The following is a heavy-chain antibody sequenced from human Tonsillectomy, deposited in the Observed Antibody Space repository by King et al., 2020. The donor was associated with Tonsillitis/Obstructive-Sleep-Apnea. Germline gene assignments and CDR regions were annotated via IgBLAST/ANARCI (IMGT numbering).Heavy chain of an antibody. CDR2: ISSVGSHT. CDR3: ARPGDALGFDF. CDR1: GFTFSDYF. V-gene: IGHV3-11*05. D-gene: IGHD3-16*01. J-gene: IGHJ4*02. Sequence: VQLVESGGGLVKPGGSLRLSCAVSGFTFSDYFMSWIRQAPGKGLEWLSYISSVGSHTSYADSVKGRFTISRDNANNLLYLQMDSRGAEETAIYYCARPGDALGFDFWGQGALVTVST.